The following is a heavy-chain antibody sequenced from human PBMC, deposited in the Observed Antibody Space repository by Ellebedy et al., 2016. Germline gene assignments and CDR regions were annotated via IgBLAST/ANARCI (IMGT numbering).Heavy chain of an antibody. CDR2: IYHSGST. J-gene: IGHJ4*02. V-gene: IGHV4-4*02. D-gene: IGHD4-17*01. CDR1: GGSISSSNW. CDR3: ARGTRSEWKRGDYVPFDY. Sequence: SETLSLTCAVSGGSISSSNWWSWVRQPPGKGLEWIGEIYHSGSTNYNPSLKSRVTISVDKSKNQFSLKLSSVTAADTAVYYCARGTRSEWKRGDYVPFDYWGQGTLVTVSS.